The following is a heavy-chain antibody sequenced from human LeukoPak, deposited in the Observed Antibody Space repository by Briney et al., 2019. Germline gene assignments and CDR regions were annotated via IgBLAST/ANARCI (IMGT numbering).Heavy chain of an antibody. Sequence: AGGSLRLSCAASGFTFTNAWMSWVRQAPGKGLEWVGRIKSKTDGGTTDYAAPVKGRFTISRDDSKNTLYLQMNSLKTEDTAVYYCTTDHPDIVVVVAATDDAFDIWGQGTMVTVSS. CDR1: GFTFTNAW. V-gene: IGHV3-15*01. D-gene: IGHD2-15*01. CDR2: IKSKTDGGTT. CDR3: TTDHPDIVVVVAATDDAFDI. J-gene: IGHJ3*02.